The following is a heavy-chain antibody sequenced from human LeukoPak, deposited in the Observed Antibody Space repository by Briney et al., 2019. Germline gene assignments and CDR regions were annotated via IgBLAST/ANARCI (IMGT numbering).Heavy chain of an antibody. CDR3: ARRTGATQPYFDY. CDR2: IHPGDSDI. D-gene: IGHD1-26*01. Sequence: GESLKISCQGSGYRFTSYWIDWVRQIPGKGLEWWGRIHPGDSDIRYNPSFQGQFTISADKSITTAYLQWSSLKASDTAMYYCARRTGATQPYFDYWGQGTLVTVSS. CDR1: GYRFTSYW. V-gene: IGHV5-51*01. J-gene: IGHJ4*02.